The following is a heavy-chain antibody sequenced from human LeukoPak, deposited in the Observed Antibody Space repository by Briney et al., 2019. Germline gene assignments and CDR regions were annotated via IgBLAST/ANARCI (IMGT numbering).Heavy chain of an antibody. CDR1: GYTFTSYG. V-gene: IGHV1-18*01. CDR2: ISAYNGNT. J-gene: IGHJ6*03. CDR3: ARDKSPTGWATNYYYYYMDV. D-gene: IGHD1-26*01. Sequence: GASVKVSCKASGYTFTSYGISWVRQAPGQGLEWMGWISAYNGNTNYAQKLQGRVTMTTDTSTSTAYMELRSLRSDDTAVYYCARDKSPTGWATNYYYYYMDVWGKGTTVTVSS.